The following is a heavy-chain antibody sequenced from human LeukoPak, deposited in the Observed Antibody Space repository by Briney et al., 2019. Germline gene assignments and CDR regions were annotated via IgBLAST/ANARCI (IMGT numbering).Heavy chain of an antibody. J-gene: IGHJ5*02. D-gene: IGHD4-11*01. CDR3: TAARRAGAMTTGP. V-gene: IGHV4-39*01. Sequence: SETLSLTCTVSGGSISSSSYYWGWIRQPPGKGLEWIGSIYYSGSTYYNPSLKSRVTISVDTSKNQFSLKLSSVTAADTAVYYCTAARRAGAMTTGPWGQGTLVTVSS. CDR2: IYYSGST. CDR1: GGSISSSSYY.